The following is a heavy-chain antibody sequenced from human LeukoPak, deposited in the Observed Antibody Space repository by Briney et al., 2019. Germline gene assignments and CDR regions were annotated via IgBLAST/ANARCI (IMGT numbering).Heavy chain of an antibody. CDR1: GFTFSSYS. J-gene: IGHJ4*02. V-gene: IGHV3-21*01. CDR2: ISSSSSYI. D-gene: IGHD6-6*01. Sequence: GGSLRLSCAVSGFTFSSYSMNWVRQAPGKGLAGVSSISSSSSYIYYADSVKGRLTISRDNAKSSLYLQMNSLRAEVTAVYYCARASSYFDYWGQGTLVTVSS. CDR3: ARASSYFDY.